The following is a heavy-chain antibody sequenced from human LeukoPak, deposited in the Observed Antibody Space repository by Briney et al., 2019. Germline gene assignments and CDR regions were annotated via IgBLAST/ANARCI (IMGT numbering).Heavy chain of an antibody. CDR3: ARSLPYGTTWYGRSDF. Sequence: GGSLRLSCAASGFTFSSYWMSWVRQAPGKGLEWVANIRQDGDTKYYVDSVKGRFTISRDNAMNSLYLQMNSLRAEDTAIYYCARSLPYGTTWYGRSDFWGQGTLVTVS. CDR2: IRQDGDTK. V-gene: IGHV3-7*03. CDR1: GFTFSSYW. D-gene: IGHD6-13*01. J-gene: IGHJ4*02.